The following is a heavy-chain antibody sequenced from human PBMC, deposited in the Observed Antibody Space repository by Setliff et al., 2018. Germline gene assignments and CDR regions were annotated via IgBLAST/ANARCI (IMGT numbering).Heavy chain of an antibody. CDR1: GYTFTSYA. D-gene: IGHD2-15*01. CDR2: INAGNGNT. CDR3: ARGGESGSWLRHFDY. Sequence: ASVKVSCKASGYTFTSYAMHWVRQAPGQRLEWMGWINAGNGNTKYSQKFQGRVTITRDTSTSTAYMELSSLRSEDTAVYYCARGGESGSWLRHFDYWGQGTLVTVSS. V-gene: IGHV1-3*01. J-gene: IGHJ4*02.